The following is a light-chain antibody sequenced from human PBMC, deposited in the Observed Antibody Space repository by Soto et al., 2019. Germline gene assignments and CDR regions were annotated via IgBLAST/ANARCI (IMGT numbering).Light chain of an antibody. CDR2: GAS. V-gene: IGKV1-39*01. CDR3: QQSHSTPHT. Sequence: DIHMTQSPSSLSASVGDRVTITCRASQSISTFLNWYQQKPGKAPKLLISGASSMESGVPLRFSGSGSGTDFTLTTSGLRPADFAAYYCQQSHSTPHTFGQGTRLESK. J-gene: IGKJ2*01. CDR1: QSISTF.